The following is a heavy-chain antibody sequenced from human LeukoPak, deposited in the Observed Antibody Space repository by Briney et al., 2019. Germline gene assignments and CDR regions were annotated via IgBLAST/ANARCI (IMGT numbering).Heavy chain of an antibody. CDR3: ARGYYYYYYYMDV. CDR1: GGSFSGYY. V-gene: IGHV4-34*01. Sequence: SETLSLTCAVYGGSFSGYYWSWIRQPPGKGLEWIGEINHSGSTNYNPSLKSRVTISVDTSKNQFSLKLSSVTAADTAVYYCARGYYYYYYYMDVWGKGTTVTISS. J-gene: IGHJ6*03. CDR2: INHSGST.